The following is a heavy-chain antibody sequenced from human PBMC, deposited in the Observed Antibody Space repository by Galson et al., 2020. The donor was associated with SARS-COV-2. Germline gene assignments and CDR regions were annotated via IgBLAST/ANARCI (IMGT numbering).Heavy chain of an antibody. J-gene: IGHJ4*02. CDR1: GVSVISGGNY. CDR2: IFSRVTT. Sequence: SETLSLTCTVSGVSVISGGNYWTWIRPHPGKGLEWIGHIFSRVTTYYSPSLKSRVTISVDTSQNQFSLRLSSVTAADTAVYYCARGRFYDSTGYSTSYYFDSWGQGTLVTVSS. V-gene: IGHV4-31*03. CDR3: ARGRFYDSTGYSTSYYFDS. D-gene: IGHD3-22*01.